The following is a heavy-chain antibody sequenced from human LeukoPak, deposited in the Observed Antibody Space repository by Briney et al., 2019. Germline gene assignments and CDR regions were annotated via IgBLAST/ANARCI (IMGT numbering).Heavy chain of an antibody. CDR1: GYTFNRLS. CDR3: ANEVRPNDY. J-gene: IGHJ4*02. D-gene: IGHD4/OR15-4a*01. V-gene: IGHV3-23*01. Sequence: GGSLRLSCAVSGYTFNRLSMCWVRQAPGRGLEWVSSIDISGGSTYYADSVKGRFTICRDNSKNTLYLQMNSLRGEDTALYFCANEVRPNDYWGQGTLVTVSS. CDR2: IDISGGST.